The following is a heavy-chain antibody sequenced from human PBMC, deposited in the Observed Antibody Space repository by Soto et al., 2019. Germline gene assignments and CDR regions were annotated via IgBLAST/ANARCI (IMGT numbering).Heavy chain of an antibody. CDR1: GGSISDNW. CDR3: ARHVAVACRRGFDS. Sequence: QVQLQESGPGLVKPSGTLSLTCAVSGGSISDNWWSWVRQPPGKGLEWIVEVYHSGTTYYNPSRKSRATIALDKPGSQSSLTLNSVTAADTAVYYCARHVAVACRRGFDSWGQGTVVTVTS. D-gene: IGHD2-21*01. J-gene: IGHJ4*02. CDR2: VYHSGTT. V-gene: IGHV4-4*02.